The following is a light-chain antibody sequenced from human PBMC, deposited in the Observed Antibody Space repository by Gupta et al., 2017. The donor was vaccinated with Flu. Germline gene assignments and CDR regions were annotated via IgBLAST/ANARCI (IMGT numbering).Light chain of an antibody. Sequence: QSVLPQQSSASGSPGQRVTIDCAGNRSNIGSNFVDWYQQLPGTAPKPLIYRVNQRPSGVPDRFSGSKSGTSASLVIDGLRSEDETDYHCAAWDDSLSGTVFGGGTKVTVL. CDR2: RVN. CDR1: RSNIGSNF. V-gene: IGLV1-47*01. J-gene: IGLJ3*02. CDR3: AAWDDSLSGTV.